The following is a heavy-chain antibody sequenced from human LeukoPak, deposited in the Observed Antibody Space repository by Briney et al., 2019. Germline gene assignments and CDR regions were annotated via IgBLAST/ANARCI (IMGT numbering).Heavy chain of an antibody. V-gene: IGHV4-59*01. CDR1: GGSISSYY. CDR3: AGARGSGYYYYFDY. Sequence: PSETLSLTCTVSGGSISSYYWSWIRQPPGKGLEWIGYIYYSGSTNYNPSLKSRVTISVDTSKNQFSLKLSSVTAADTAVYYCAGARGSGYYYYFDYWGRGTLVTVSS. CDR2: IYYSGST. D-gene: IGHD3-22*01. J-gene: IGHJ4*02.